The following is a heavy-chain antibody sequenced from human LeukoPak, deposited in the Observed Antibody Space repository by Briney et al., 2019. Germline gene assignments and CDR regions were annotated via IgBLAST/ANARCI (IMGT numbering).Heavy chain of an antibody. D-gene: IGHD4-17*01. V-gene: IGHV3-30-3*01. CDR2: ISYDGSNK. CDR3: AKDKGGTTVTPLED. Sequence: PGGPLRLSCAASGFTFSSYAMHWVRQAPGKGLEGVAFISYDGSNKYYADSVKGRFTISRDNSKNTLYLQMNSLRAEDTAVYYCAKDKGGTTVTPLEDWGQGTLVTVSS. J-gene: IGHJ4*02. CDR1: GFTFSSYA.